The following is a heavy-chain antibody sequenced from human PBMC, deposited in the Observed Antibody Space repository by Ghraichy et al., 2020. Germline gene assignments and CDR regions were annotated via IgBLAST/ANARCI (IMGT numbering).Heavy chain of an antibody. CDR1: GFSFSSYA. Sequence: LSLTCAASGFSFSSYAMSWVRQAPGKGLDWVSGITGSGGSTYSADSVKGRFTISRDNSKNMAYLQMNSLRAEDTAVYYCARATGYSYGKTALDYWGQGTLVTVSA. CDR3: ARATGYSYGKTALDY. V-gene: IGHV3-23*01. J-gene: IGHJ4*02. D-gene: IGHD5-18*01. CDR2: ITGSGGST.